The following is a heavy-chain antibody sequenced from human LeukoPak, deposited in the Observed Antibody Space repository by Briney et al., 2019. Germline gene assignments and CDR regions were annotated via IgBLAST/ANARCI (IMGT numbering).Heavy chain of an antibody. V-gene: IGHV4-34*01. Sequence: SETLSLTCAVYGWSFNDYYWNWIRQPPGKGLEWIGEINARGDTNYNPSLKSRVTKSVDTSKNQFSLRLTSMIAADTAVYYCARGQVPAARGYNWFDPWGQGTLVTVSS. D-gene: IGHD2-2*01. CDR3: ARGQVPAARGYNWFDP. J-gene: IGHJ5*02. CDR1: GWSFNDYY. CDR2: INARGDT.